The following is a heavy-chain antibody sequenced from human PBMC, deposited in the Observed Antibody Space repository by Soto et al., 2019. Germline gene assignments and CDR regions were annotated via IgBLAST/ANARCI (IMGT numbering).Heavy chain of an antibody. D-gene: IGHD3-22*01. V-gene: IGHV5-10-1*01. J-gene: IGHJ6*02. CDR1: GYSFTSYW. CDR2: IDPSDSYT. Sequence: GESLKISCKGSGYSFTSYWISWVRQMPGKGLEWMGRIDPSDSYTNYSPSFQGHVTISADKSISTAYLQWSSLKASDTAMYYCARHYYYDSSGYSLRGYYYYAMHVRGQGPTVTVSS. CDR3: ARHYYYDSSGYSLRGYYYYAMHV.